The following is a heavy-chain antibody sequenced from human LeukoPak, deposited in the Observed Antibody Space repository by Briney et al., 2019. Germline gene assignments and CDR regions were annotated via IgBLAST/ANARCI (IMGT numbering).Heavy chain of an antibody. V-gene: IGHV4-34*01. CDR2: INHSGST. CDR3: ARAPTTVAFDP. CDR1: GGSFSGYY. D-gene: IGHD4-17*01. Sequence: PSETLSLTCAVYGGSFSGYYWSWIRQPPGKGLEWIGEINHSGSTNYNPSLKSRVIISVDTSKNQFSLKLSSVTAADTAVYYCARAPTTVAFDPWGQGTLVTVSS. J-gene: IGHJ5*02.